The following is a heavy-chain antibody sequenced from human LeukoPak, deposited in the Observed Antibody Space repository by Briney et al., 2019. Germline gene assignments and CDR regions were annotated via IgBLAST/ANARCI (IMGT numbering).Heavy chain of an antibody. CDR1: GFTFSSYA. Sequence: GGSLRLSCAASGFTFSSYAMSWVRQAPGKGLEWVSVISSSGGNTYYADSVKGRFTISRDNSKNTLYLQMNSLRAEDTAIYYCAKDRGYCSGGSCYSDYWGQGTLVTVSS. CDR3: AKDRGYCSGGSCYSDY. V-gene: IGHV3-23*01. CDR2: ISSSGGNT. J-gene: IGHJ4*02. D-gene: IGHD2-15*01.